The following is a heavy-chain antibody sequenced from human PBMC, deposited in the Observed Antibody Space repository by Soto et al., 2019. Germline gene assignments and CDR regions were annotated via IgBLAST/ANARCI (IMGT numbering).Heavy chain of an antibody. J-gene: IGHJ4*02. CDR1: GFIFSEST. D-gene: IGHD2-15*01. CDR2: VSTSGGST. CDR3: VKQAHGLDGVAFDY. V-gene: IGHV3-64D*06. Sequence: PGGSLRLSCSASGFIFSESTIYWVRQVPGKGLEAISAVSTSGGSTYYADSVKDRWTISRDKSKNTLFLQMGSLRPEDTAIYYCVKQAHGLDGVAFDYWGQGTQVTVSS.